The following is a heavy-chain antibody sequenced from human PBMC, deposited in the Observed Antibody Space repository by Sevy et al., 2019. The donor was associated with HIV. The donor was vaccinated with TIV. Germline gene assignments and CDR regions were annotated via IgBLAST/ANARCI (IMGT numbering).Heavy chain of an antibody. V-gene: IGHV3-7*01. Sequence: GGSLRLSCEVSGFTFSNYWMTWVRQAPGKGLEWVANIKEDGSYKYYGDSVKGRFSFSRDNAKNSLYLQMDSLRAEDTAVYYCVRDGLASATDFDYWGQGTLVTVSS. CDR2: IKEDGSYK. CDR1: GFTFSNYW. J-gene: IGHJ4*02. D-gene: IGHD2-15*01. CDR3: VRDGLASATDFDY.